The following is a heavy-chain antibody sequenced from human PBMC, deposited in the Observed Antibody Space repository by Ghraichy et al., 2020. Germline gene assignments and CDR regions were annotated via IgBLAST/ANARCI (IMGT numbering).Heavy chain of an antibody. Sequence: GGSLRLSCAASGFTFSDYYMHWIRQAPGKGLEWLSYISISGRSTDYADSAKGRFTISRDNAKNSVYLQMDSLEVEDTALYYCARGRFGSTWDDAFDFWGQGTMVTVSS. J-gene: IGHJ3*01. D-gene: IGHD2/OR15-2a*01. CDR1: GFTFSDYY. CDR3: ARGRFGSTWDDAFDF. CDR2: ISISGRST. V-gene: IGHV3-11*06.